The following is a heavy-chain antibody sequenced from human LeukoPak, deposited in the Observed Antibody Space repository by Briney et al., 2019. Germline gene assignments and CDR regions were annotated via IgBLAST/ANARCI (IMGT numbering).Heavy chain of an antibody. J-gene: IGHJ5*02. Sequence: GASVKVSCKASGYTFTSYYMHWVRQAPGQGLEWMGIINPSGGSTSYAQKFQGRVTMTRNTSISTAYMELSSLRSEDTAVYYCARVSDIVVVPAANQLDPWGQGTLVTVSS. V-gene: IGHV1-46*01. CDR2: INPSGGST. D-gene: IGHD2-2*01. CDR1: GYTFTSYY. CDR3: ARVSDIVVVPAANQLDP.